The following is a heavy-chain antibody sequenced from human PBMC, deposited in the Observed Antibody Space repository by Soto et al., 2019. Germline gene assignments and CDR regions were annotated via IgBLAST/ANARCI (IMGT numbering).Heavy chain of an antibody. CDR1: GGSISSGGYS. V-gene: IGHV4-30-2*01. CDR2: IYHSGST. D-gene: IGHD3-10*01. CDR3: ARGLGVYGSGSYLFDY. Sequence: SETLSLTCAVSGGSISSGGYSWSWIRQPPGKGLEWIGYIYHSGSTYYNPSLKSRVTISVDRSKNQFSLKLSSVTAADTAVYYCARGLGVYGSGSYLFDYWGQGTLVTVSS. J-gene: IGHJ4*02.